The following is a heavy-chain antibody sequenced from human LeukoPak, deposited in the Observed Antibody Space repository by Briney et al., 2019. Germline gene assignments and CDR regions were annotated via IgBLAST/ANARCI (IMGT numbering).Heavy chain of an antibody. Sequence: SETLSLTCTVSGGSISSSSYYWGWIRQPPGKGLEWIGSIYYSGSTYYNPSLKSRVTISVDTSKNQFSLKLSSVTAADTAVYYCARGAITAMEYNWFDPWGQGTLVTVSS. CDR3: ARGAITAMEYNWFDP. CDR2: IYYSGST. V-gene: IGHV4-39*07. J-gene: IGHJ5*02. CDR1: GGSISSSSYY. D-gene: IGHD5-18*01.